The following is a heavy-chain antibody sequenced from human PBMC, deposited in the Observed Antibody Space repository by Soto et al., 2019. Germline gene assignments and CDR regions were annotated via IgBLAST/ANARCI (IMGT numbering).Heavy chain of an antibody. CDR2: IYYSGST. D-gene: IGHD4-17*01. CDR1: GGSISSYH. CDR3: AREYDYSLLRWFDP. Sequence: SETLSLTCTVSGGSISSYHWSWIRQPPGKGLEWIGYIYYSGSTNYNPSLKSRVTMSVDTSKNQFSLKLSSVTAADTAVYYCAREYDYSLLRWFDPWGQGTLVTVSS. V-gene: IGHV4-59*01. J-gene: IGHJ5*02.